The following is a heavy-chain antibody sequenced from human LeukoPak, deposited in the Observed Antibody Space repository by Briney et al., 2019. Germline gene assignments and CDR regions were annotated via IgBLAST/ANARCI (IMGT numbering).Heavy chain of an antibody. CDR1: GYTFTSYD. J-gene: IGHJ4*02. Sequence: ASVKVSCKASGYTFTSYDINWVRQATGQGLEWMGWMNPNSGNTGYAQKFQGRVTMTRNTSISTAYMELSSLRSEDTAVYYCARCLSPYYDFWSGYFRPPYYFDYWGQGTLVTVSS. CDR2: MNPNSGNT. V-gene: IGHV1-8*01. D-gene: IGHD3-3*01. CDR3: ARCLSPYYDFWSGYFRPPYYFDY.